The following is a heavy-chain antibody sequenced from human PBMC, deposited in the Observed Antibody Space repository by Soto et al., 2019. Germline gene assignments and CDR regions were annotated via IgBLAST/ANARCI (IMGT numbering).Heavy chain of an antibody. J-gene: IGHJ5*02. CDR2: ISSSSSTI. CDR3: AREEGLLNWFDP. CDR1: GFTFSSYS. V-gene: IGHV3-48*01. Sequence: EVQLVESGGGLVQPGGSLRLSCAASGFTFSSYSMNWVREAPGKGLEWVSYISSSSSTIYYADSVKGRFTISRDNAKNSLYLQMNSLRAEDTGVYYCAREEGLLNWFDPWGQGTLVTVSS. D-gene: IGHD1-26*01.